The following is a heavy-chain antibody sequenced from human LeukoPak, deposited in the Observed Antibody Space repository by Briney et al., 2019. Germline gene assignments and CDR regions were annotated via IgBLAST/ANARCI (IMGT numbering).Heavy chain of an antibody. CDR2: INSDGSST. CDR3: ARGPPLYSYGRDDAFDI. J-gene: IGHJ3*02. D-gene: IGHD5-18*01. Sequence: GGSLRLSCAASGFTFSSYWMHWVRQAPGKGLVWVSRINSDGSSTSYADSVKGRFTISRDNAKNTLYLQMNSLRAEDTAVYYCARGPPLYSYGRDDAFDIWGQGTMVTVSS. CDR1: GFTFSSYW. V-gene: IGHV3-74*01.